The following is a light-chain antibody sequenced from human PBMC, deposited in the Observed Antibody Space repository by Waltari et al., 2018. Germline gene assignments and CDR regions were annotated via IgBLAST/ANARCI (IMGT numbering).Light chain of an antibody. J-gene: IGKJ4*01. V-gene: IGKV1-9*01. CDR1: QGISSF. CDR2: VAS. Sequence: DIQLTQSPSFLSASVGDRVTITCRASQGISSFLAWYQQKPGKAPNLLTYVASTLQSVVPSRFSSSGSGTEFTLTISSLQPEDFATYYCQQHNTYPLTFGGGTKVEIK. CDR3: QQHNTYPLT.